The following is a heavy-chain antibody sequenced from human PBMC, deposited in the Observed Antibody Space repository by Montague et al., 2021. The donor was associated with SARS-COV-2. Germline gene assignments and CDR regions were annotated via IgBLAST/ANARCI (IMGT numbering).Heavy chain of an antibody. D-gene: IGHD6-19*01. CDR1: GFTFGDYA. CDR2: ISWNGDSV. Sequence: SLRLSCAASGFTFGDYAMHWVWQAPGKGLEWVSGISWNGDSVGYADSVRGRFTISRDNAQNSLYLEMMSLRPEDTAFYYCAKVDYSSAWYGPLDYWGQGTPVTVSS. CDR3: AKVDYSSAWYGPLDY. V-gene: IGHV3-9*01. J-gene: IGHJ4*02.